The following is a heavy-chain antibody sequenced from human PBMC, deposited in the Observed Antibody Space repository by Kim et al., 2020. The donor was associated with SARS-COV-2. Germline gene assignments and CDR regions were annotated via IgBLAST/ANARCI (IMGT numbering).Heavy chain of an antibody. Sequence: SETLSLTCTVSGGSISSGGYYWSWIRQHPGKGLEWIGYIYYSGSTYYNPSLKSRVTISVDTSKNQFSLKLSSVTAADTAVYYCARDQYYYDSSGYSNHWFDPWGQGTLVTVSS. CDR2: IYYSGST. J-gene: IGHJ5*02. V-gene: IGHV4-31*03. D-gene: IGHD3-22*01. CDR1: GGSISSGGYY. CDR3: ARDQYYYDSSGYSNHWFDP.